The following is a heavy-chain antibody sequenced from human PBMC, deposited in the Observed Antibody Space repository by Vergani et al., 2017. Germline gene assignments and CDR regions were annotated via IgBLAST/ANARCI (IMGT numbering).Heavy chain of an antibody. J-gene: IGHJ6*02. CDR3: AREXDTVTTIYYYGMDV. CDR2: ISSSSSTI. V-gene: IGHV3-48*01. Sequence: EVQLVESGGGLVQPGGSLRLSCAASGFTFSSYSMNWVRQAPGKGLEWVSYISSSSSTIYYADSVKGRFTISRDNAKNSLYLQMNSLRAEDTAVYYCAREXDTVTTIYYYGMDVWGQGTTVTVSS. D-gene: IGHD4-17*01. CDR1: GFTFSSYS.